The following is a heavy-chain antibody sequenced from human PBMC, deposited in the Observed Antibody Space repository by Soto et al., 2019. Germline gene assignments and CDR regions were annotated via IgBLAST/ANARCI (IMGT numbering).Heavy chain of an antibody. Sequence: QVHLVQSGAEVKKPGASVKVSCQGSGYAFTTYGITWVRQAPGQGLEWMGWISAHNGNTNYAQKLQGRVTVTRDTSTSTAYMELRSLRYDDTAVYYCAKQKGVPAAPFDYWGQGTLVTVSS. CDR2: ISAHNGNT. J-gene: IGHJ4*02. D-gene: IGHD2-2*01. CDR1: GYAFTTYG. V-gene: IGHV1-18*01. CDR3: AKQKGVPAAPFDY.